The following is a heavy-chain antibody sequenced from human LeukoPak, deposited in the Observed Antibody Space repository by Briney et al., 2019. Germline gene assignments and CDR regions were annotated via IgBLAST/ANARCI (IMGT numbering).Heavy chain of an antibody. CDR3: ARDNQALLGVVTISFYYYYMDV. D-gene: IGHD3-3*01. J-gene: IGHJ6*03. CDR2: ISAYNGNT. Sequence: ASVKVSCKASGYTFTSYGISWVRQAPGQGLEWMGWISAYNGNTNYAQKLQGRVTMTTDTSTRTAYMELRSLRSDDTAVYYCARDNQALLGVVTISFYYYYMDVWGKGTTVTVSS. V-gene: IGHV1-18*01. CDR1: GYTFTSYG.